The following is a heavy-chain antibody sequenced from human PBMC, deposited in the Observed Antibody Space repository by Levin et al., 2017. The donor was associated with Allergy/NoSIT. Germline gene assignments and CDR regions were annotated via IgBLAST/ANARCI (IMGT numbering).Heavy chain of an antibody. CDR3: ARILGMGANYYYYGMDV. CDR1: GFSLSNGRMG. Sequence: SGPTLVKPTETLTLTCTVSGFSLSNGRMGVSWIRQPPGKALEWLAHIFSKDEKSHSTSLKSRLTISKDTSKSQVVLTLTNMDPVDTATYYCARILGMGANYYYYGMDVWGQGTTVTVSS. D-gene: IGHD1-26*01. CDR2: IFSKDEK. V-gene: IGHV2-26*01. J-gene: IGHJ6*02.